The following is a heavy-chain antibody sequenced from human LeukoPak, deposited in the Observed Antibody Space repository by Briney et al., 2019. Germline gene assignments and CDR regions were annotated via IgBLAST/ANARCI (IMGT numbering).Heavy chain of an antibody. J-gene: IGHJ4*02. CDR2: IFQGGGEI. CDR1: GFTFSDFA. Sequence: PGGSLRLSCAASGFTFSDFAMIWVRQPPGKGLEWVSSIFQGGGEIHYADSVRGRFTISRDNSRSTLFLQMNSLRAEDTAVYYCAILSGWSFDYWGQGTLVTVSS. V-gene: IGHV3-23*01. D-gene: IGHD6-19*01. CDR3: AILSGWSFDY.